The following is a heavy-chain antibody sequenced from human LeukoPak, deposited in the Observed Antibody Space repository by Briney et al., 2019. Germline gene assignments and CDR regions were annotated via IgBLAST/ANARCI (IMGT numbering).Heavy chain of an antibody. D-gene: IGHD3-10*01. CDR3: ARDPSRTYYSILVYFQH. CDR1: GFTFSSYA. CDR2: ISYDGSNK. J-gene: IGHJ1*01. Sequence: GRSLRLSCAASGFTFSSYAMHWVRQAPGKGLEWVAVISYDGSNKYYADSVKGRFTISRDNSKNTLYLQMNSLRAEDTAVYYCARDPSRTYYSILVYFQHWGQGTLVTVSS. V-gene: IGHV3-30-3*01.